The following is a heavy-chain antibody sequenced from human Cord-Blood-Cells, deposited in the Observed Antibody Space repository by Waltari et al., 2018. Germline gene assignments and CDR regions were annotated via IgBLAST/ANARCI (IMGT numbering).Heavy chain of an antibody. CDR2: IYYSGRT. J-gene: IGHJ3*02. D-gene: IGHD3-10*01. V-gene: IGHV4-39*01. CDR3: ARPYGSGSYYAFDI. Sequence: QLQLQESGPGLVKPSETLSLTCTVSGGSISSSSYYWGWIRQPPGKGLECIGSIYYSGRTYYNPSLKSRVTISVDTSKNQFSLKLSSVTAADTAVYYCARPYGSGSYYAFDIWGQGTMVTVSS. CDR1: GGSISSSSYY.